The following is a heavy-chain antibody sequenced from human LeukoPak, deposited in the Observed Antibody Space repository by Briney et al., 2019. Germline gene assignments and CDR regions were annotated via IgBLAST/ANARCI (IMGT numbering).Heavy chain of an antibody. D-gene: IGHD6-13*01. CDR2: IYHSGNT. V-gene: IGHV4-31*03. Sequence: SQTLSLTCTVSGGSITSDNYFWSWIRHLPGKGLEWIGYIYHSGNTYYNPSLKSRVIMSVDASENPFSLKLSSVTAADTAVYYCAREVIAATVTDAFDIWGPGTLVTVSS. CDR1: GGSITSDNYF. J-gene: IGHJ3*02. CDR3: AREVIAATVTDAFDI.